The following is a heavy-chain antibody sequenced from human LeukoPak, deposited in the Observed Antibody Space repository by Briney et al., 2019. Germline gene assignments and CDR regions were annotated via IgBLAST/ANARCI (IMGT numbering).Heavy chain of an antibody. D-gene: IGHD6-19*01. V-gene: IGHV4-59*01. J-gene: IGHJ3*02. CDR2: IFDSGDP. Sequence: PSETLSPTCTVSGASIDTYYWSWIRQPPGKGLEWIGYIFDSGDPNYNPSLKSRLTISLDTAKNQFSLRLRSVTAADTAVYYCASRSGWFTFDIWGQGTMVTVSS. CDR3: ASRSGWFTFDI. CDR1: GASIDTYY.